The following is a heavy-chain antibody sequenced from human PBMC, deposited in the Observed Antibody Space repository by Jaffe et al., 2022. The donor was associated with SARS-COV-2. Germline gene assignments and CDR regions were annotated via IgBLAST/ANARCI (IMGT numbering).Heavy chain of an antibody. V-gene: IGHV3-30*04. CDR1: GFTFSSYA. D-gene: IGHD3-3*01. CDR2: ISYDGSNK. J-gene: IGHJ6*03. CDR3: AREGVAGDSYYMDV. Sequence: QVQLVESGGGVVQPGRSLRLSCAASGFTFSSYAMHWVRQAPGKGLEWVAVISYDGSNKYYADSVKGRFTISRDNSKNTLYLQMNSLRAEDTAVYYCAREGVAGDSYYMDVWGKGTTVTVSS.